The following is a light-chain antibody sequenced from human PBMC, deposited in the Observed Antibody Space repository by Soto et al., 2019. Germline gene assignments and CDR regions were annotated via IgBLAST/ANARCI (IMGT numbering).Light chain of an antibody. V-gene: IGKV3-15*01. CDR3: QQYNKWPPT. CDR1: QSVSSD. CDR2: GAF. J-gene: IGKJ3*01. Sequence: EIVMTQSPATLSVSPGARAPLSCRARQSVSSDFAWYQQHPGQAPRLLIYGAFSRATGIPARFSGSGSGTEFTLTISSLQSEDFAVYYCQQYNKWPPTFGPGTKVDI.